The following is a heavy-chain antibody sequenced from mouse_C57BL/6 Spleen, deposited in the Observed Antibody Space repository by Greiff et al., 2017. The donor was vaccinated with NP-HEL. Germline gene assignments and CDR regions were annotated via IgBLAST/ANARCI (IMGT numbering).Heavy chain of an antibody. CDR2: IDPEDGET. J-gene: IGHJ4*01. V-gene: IGHV14-2*01. CDR1: GFNIKDYY. Sequence: EVQLQQSGAELVKPGASVKLSCTASGFNIKDYYMHWVKQRTEQGLEWIGRIDPEDGETKYAPKFQGKATITADTSSNTAYLQLSSLTSEDTAVYYCARSDTSDYYGSSYVDYYAMDYWGQGTSVTVSS. D-gene: IGHD1-1*01. CDR3: ARSDTSDYYGSSYVDYYAMDY.